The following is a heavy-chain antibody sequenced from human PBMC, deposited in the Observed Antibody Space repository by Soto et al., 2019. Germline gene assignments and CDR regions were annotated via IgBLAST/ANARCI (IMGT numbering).Heavy chain of an antibody. Sequence: GGSLRLSCAASGITFSGHTINWVRQAPGKGLEWVSSVSRSSSYIYYADSVKGRFTISRDNAKNSLYLQMNSLRAEGTALYYCAKDIGPTYYDFWSGYYTGIDYYYGMDVWGQGTTVTVSS. CDR2: VSRSSSYI. J-gene: IGHJ6*02. CDR1: GITFSGHT. V-gene: IGHV3-21*04. CDR3: AKDIGPTYYDFWSGYYTGIDYYYGMDV. D-gene: IGHD3-3*01.